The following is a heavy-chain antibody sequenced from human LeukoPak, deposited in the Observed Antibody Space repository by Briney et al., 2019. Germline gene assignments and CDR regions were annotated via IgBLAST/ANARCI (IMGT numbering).Heavy chain of an antibody. CDR2: ISGSGGST. Sequence: GGSLRLSCAASGFTFSSYAMSWVRQAPGKGLEWVSAISGSGGSTYYADSVKGRFTISRDNSKNTLYLQMNSLRAEDTAVYYCARDLGEVGQQLVPFDYWGQGTLVTVSS. CDR3: ARDLGEVGQQLVPFDY. D-gene: IGHD6-13*01. CDR1: GFTFSSYA. J-gene: IGHJ4*02. V-gene: IGHV3-23*01.